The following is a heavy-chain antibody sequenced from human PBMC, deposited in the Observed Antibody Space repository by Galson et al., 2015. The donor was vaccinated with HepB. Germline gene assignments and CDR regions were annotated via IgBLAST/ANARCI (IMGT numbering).Heavy chain of an antibody. J-gene: IGHJ3*02. Sequence: SLRLSCAASGFTFSSYEMNWVRQAPGKGLEWVSYISSSGSTIYYADSVKGRFTIARDNAKNSLYLQMNSLRAEDTAVYYCARRGVGQWLTTDDAFDIWGQGTMVTVSS. D-gene: IGHD6-19*01. CDR2: ISSSGSTI. V-gene: IGHV3-48*03. CDR3: ARRGVGQWLTTDDAFDI. CDR1: GFTFSSYE.